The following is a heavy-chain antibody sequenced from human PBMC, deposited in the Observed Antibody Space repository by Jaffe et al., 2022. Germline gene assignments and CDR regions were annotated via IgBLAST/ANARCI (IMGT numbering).Heavy chain of an antibody. J-gene: IGHJ6*03. CDR3: ARDRESGWELLGYYYYMDV. Sequence: EVQLVESGGGLVQPGGSLRLSCAASGFTFSSYAMHWVRQAPGKGLEYVSAISSNGGSTYYANSVKGRFTISRDNSKNTLYLQMGSLRAEDMAVYYCARDRESGWELLGYYYYMDVWGKGTTVTVSS. CDR1: GFTFSSYA. V-gene: IGHV3-64*01. D-gene: IGHD1-26*01. CDR2: ISSNGGST.